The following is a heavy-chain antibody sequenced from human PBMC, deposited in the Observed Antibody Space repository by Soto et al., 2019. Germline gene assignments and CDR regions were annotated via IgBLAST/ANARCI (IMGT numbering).Heavy chain of an antibody. Sequence: GGSLRLSCAASGFTFSSYGMHWVLQAPGKGLEWVAVISYDGSNKYYADSVKGRFTISRDNSKNTLYLQMNSLRAEDTAVYYCAKDHSSAGLDYWGQGTLVTVSS. CDR1: GFTFSSYG. J-gene: IGHJ4*02. CDR2: ISYDGSNK. D-gene: IGHD6-13*01. CDR3: AKDHSSAGLDY. V-gene: IGHV3-30*18.